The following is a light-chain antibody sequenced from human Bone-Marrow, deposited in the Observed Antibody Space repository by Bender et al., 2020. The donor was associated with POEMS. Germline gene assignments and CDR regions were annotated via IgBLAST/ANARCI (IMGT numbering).Light chain of an antibody. Sequence: QSALTQPASVSGSPGQSITISCTGTISDFGRQNLVSWFQQRPGKAPKLIVYEDIERPSGVSHRFSGSKSGNTASLTISGLQAEDESDYYCCSYAGSHTWVFGGGTKVTVL. J-gene: IGLJ3*02. CDR3: CSYAGSHTWV. V-gene: IGLV2-23*01. CDR2: EDI. CDR1: ISDFGRQNL.